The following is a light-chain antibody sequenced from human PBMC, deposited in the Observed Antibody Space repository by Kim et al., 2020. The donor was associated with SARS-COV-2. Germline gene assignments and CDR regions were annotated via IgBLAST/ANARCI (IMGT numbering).Light chain of an antibody. Sequence: TIRVTCEGNSLSSLYASWYQQRPGRAPGLVIYRKNNRPSGIPDRLSGSRSGNTASLTITGTQAEDEADYYCTSRDSRVNHLVFGGGTQLTVL. J-gene: IGLJ3*02. CDR1: SLSSLY. V-gene: IGLV3-19*01. CDR3: TSRDSRVNHLV. CDR2: RKN.